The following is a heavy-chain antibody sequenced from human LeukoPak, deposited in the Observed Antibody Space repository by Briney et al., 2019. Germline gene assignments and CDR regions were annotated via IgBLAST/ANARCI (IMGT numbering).Heavy chain of an antibody. V-gene: IGHV4-38-2*02. J-gene: IGHJ4*02. CDR3: ARVSGSYSPKQYYFDY. Sequence: KPSETLSLTCTVSGYSISSGYYWGWIRQPPGKGLEWIGSIYHSGSTYYNPSLKSRVTISVDTSKNQFSLKLSSVTAADTAVYYCARVSGSYSPKQYYFDYWGQGTLVTVSS. CDR1: GYSISSGYY. CDR2: IYHSGST. D-gene: IGHD1-26*01.